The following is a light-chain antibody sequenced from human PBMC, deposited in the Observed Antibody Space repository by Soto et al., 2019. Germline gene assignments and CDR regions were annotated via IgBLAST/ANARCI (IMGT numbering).Light chain of an antibody. CDR2: GAS. V-gene: IGKV3-11*01. Sequence: ETLLTQSPASLSLSPGDRATISCRASQSVNNFLAWYQQKPGQAPKLLIYGASYMATGVPTRFSGSGSGTDFTLTISSLQPEDFAAYYCQQRGNWPSTFGHGTKVEIK. CDR1: QSVNNF. J-gene: IGKJ3*01. CDR3: QQRGNWPST.